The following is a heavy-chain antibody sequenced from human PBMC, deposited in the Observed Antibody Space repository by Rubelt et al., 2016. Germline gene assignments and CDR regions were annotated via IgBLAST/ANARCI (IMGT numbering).Heavy chain of an antibody. CDR1: GGSISGYY. Sequence: QVQLQVSGPGLVKPSETLSLTCTVSGGSISGYYWSWIRQPPGKGLEWIGYIYYTESTNYNPSLQGRVTLSVDTSKNQVSLKLNSVTSADTAVYYCARRVYADYYYYYLDVWGEGTTVTVSS. J-gene: IGHJ6*03. D-gene: IGHD3-16*01. CDR2: IYYTEST. V-gene: IGHV4-59*01. CDR3: ARRVYADYYYYYLDV.